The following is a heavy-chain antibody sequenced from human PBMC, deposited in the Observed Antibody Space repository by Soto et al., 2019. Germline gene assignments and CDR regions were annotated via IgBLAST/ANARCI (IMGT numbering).Heavy chain of an antibody. V-gene: IGHV4-39*01. J-gene: IGHJ6*02. CDR3: ARRPIAAAAYYYYYGMDV. CDR1: GGSISSSSYY. CDR2: IYYSGST. Sequence: TVSGGSISSSSYYWGWIRQPPGKGLEWIGSIYYSGSTYYNPSLKSRVTISVDTSKNQFSLKLSSVTAADTAVYYCARRPIAAAAYYYYYGMDVWGQGTTVTVSS. D-gene: IGHD6-13*01.